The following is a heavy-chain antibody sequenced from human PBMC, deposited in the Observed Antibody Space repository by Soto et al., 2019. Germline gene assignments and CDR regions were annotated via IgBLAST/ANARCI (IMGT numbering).Heavy chain of an antibody. CDR2: FDPEDGET. D-gene: IGHD2-2*01. CDR1: GYTLTELS. Sequence: ASVKVSCKVSGYTLTELSMHWVRQAPGKGLEWMGGFDPEDGETIYAQKFQGRVTMTEDTSTDTAYMELSSLRSEDTAVYYCASYCSSPSCPFDYWAQRSLVTVSS. CDR3: ASYCSSPSCPFDY. J-gene: IGHJ4*02. V-gene: IGHV1-24*01.